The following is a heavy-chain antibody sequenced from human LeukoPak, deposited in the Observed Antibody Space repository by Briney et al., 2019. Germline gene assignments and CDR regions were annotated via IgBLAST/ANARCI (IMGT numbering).Heavy chain of an antibody. CDR2: IYSGGST. CDR3: ARADYDSSGYDY. V-gene: IGHV3-53*01. Sequence: PGGSLKPSLAASGFTVNYHYMGWGRPAPGQGLEWVSVIYSGGSTYYADSVKGRFTISRDNSKNTLYLEMNSLRAEDTAVYYCARADYDSSGYDYWGQGTLVTVSS. J-gene: IGHJ4*02. D-gene: IGHD3-22*01. CDR1: GFTVNYHY.